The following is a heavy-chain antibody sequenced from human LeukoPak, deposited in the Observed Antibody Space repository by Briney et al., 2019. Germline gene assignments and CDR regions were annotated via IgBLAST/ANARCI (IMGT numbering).Heavy chain of an antibody. Sequence: GGSLRLSCAASGFTFSSYWMSWVRQAPGKGLEWVANIKQDGSEKYYVDSVKGRFTISRDNAKNSLYLQTNSLRAEDTAVYYCARRYGDRSYYFDYWGQGTLVTASS. J-gene: IGHJ4*02. V-gene: IGHV3-7*01. D-gene: IGHD4-17*01. CDR3: ARRYGDRSYYFDY. CDR2: IKQDGSEK. CDR1: GFTFSSYW.